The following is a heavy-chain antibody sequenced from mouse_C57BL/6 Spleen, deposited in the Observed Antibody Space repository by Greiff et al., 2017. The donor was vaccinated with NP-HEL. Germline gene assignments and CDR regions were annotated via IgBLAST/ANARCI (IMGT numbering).Heavy chain of an antibody. J-gene: IGHJ2*01. Sequence: EVQRVESGGGLVKPGGSLKLSCAASGFTFSDYGMHWVRQAPEKGLEWVAYISSGSSTIYYADTVKGRFTISRDKAKNTLFLQMSSLRSEDTAMYYCARRAGTGIDYWGQGTTLTVSS. CDR2: ISSGSSTI. V-gene: IGHV5-17*01. CDR1: GFTFSDYG. D-gene: IGHD3-3*01. CDR3: ARRAGTGIDY.